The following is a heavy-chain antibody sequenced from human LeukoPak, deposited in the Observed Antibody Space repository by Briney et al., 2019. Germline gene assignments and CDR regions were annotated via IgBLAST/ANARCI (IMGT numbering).Heavy chain of an antibody. Sequence: PSETLSLTSAVYGGSSTGYYWSWRPQSPGKGLQWIAEVNHRGDTNYNPSVKGRVTISVDTSKNQFSLKVTSLTAAATAFYYCARGPTISETGYFDYWGQRTLVTVSS. J-gene: IGHJ4*03. D-gene: IGHD1-1*01. CDR1: GGSSTGYY. CDR2: VNHRGDT. CDR3: ARGPTISETGYFDY. V-gene: IGHV4-34*01.